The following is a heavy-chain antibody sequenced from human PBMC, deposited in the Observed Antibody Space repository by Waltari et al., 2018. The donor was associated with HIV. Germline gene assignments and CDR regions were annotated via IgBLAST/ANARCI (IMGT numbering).Heavy chain of an antibody. Sequence: QVQLVESGGGVVQPGGSLRLSCAASGFTFSSYGMHWVRQAPGKGLEWVALIRYDGSNKDNEDSVKGRFTISRDNSKNTLYLQMNSLGAEDTAVYYCATLGGYCSSTSCYTGGSDFDYWGQGTLVTVSS. CDR3: ATLGGYCSSTSCYTGGSDFDY. CDR1: GFTFSSYG. CDR2: IRYDGSNK. J-gene: IGHJ4*02. D-gene: IGHD2-2*02. V-gene: IGHV3-30*02.